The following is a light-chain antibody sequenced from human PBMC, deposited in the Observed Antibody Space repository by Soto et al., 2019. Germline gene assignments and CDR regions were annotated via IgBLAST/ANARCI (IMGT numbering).Light chain of an antibody. V-gene: IGLV4-69*01. J-gene: IGLJ3*02. CDR2: VNPDGSH. Sequence: QSVLTQSPSASASLGASVKITCTRSSGHTSYAIAWHQQQPEKGQRDLMKVNPDGSHTKGDGITDCFSGSSSRAERYLTISSLQSEDEADYYCQTWGTGIRVFGAGTQLTVL. CDR1: SGHTSYA. CDR3: QTWGTGIRV.